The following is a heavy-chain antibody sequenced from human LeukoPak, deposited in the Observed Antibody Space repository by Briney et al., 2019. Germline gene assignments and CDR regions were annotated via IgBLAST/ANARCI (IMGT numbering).Heavy chain of an antibody. CDR2: IYSGGST. J-gene: IGHJ4*02. CDR1: GFTVSSNY. D-gene: IGHD1-26*01. Sequence: GGSLRLSCAASGFTVSSNYMSWVRQAPGKGLEWASVIYSGGSTYYADSVKGRFTISRDNSKNTLYLQMNSLRAEDTAVYYCARDRAGGSHNAYWGQGTLVTVSS. CDR3: ARDRAGGSHNAY. V-gene: IGHV3-66*01.